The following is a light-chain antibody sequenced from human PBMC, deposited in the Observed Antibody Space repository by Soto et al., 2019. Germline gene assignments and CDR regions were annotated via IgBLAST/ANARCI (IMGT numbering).Light chain of an antibody. CDR1: ESVSSN. V-gene: IGKV3-15*01. CDR3: QQYNKWPLT. CDR2: GAS. Sequence: EILMTQSPATLSVSPGQRATLSCRASESVSSNLAWYQQKPGQAPRLLIYGASSRATGIPARFSGSGSGTEFTLTISSLQSEDFAVYYCQQYNKWPLTFGQGTKLEI. J-gene: IGKJ2*01.